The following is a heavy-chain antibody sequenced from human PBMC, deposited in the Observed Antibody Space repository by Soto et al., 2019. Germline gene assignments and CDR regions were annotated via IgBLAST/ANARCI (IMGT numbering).Heavy chain of an antibody. CDR3: ALDGSGTSN. Sequence: QVQLVASGGGMVQPGRSLRLSCAASGFTFSSYGMHWVRQAPGKGLEWVAVISYDGSNKYYADSVKGRFTISRDNSKNTLYLQMNSLRAEDTAVYYCALDGSGTSNWGQGTLVTVSS. V-gene: IGHV3-30*03. J-gene: IGHJ4*02. CDR2: ISYDGSNK. CDR1: GFTFSSYG. D-gene: IGHD3-10*01.